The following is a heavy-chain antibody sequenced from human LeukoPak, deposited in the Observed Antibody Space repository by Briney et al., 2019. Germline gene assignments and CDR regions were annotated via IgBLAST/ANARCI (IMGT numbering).Heavy chain of an antibody. J-gene: IGHJ4*02. Sequence: PGGSLRLSSAVSGITLSNYGMSWGRQAPGEGLEWVAGISGSGGSTNYADSLKGRFTISTDNPKNTLFLQMTSLRAEDTAVYFCAKRSVVIRVILVGFHKEAYYFDSWGQGALVTVSS. CDR1: GITLSNYG. CDR2: ISGSGGST. V-gene: IGHV3-23*01. D-gene: IGHD3-22*01. CDR3: AKRSVVIRVILVGFHKEAYYFDS.